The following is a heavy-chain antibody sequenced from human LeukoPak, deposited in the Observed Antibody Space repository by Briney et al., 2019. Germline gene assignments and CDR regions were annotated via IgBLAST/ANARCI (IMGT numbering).Heavy chain of an antibody. D-gene: IGHD4-17*01. CDR2: ISYDGSNK. CDR3: ARDRGDYAYTHFDY. CDR1: GFTFNNAW. J-gene: IGHJ4*02. V-gene: IGHV3-30*03. Sequence: GGSLRLSCAASGFTFNNAWMNWVRQAPGKGLEWVAVISYDGSNKYYADSVKGRFTISRDNSKNTLYLQMNSLRAEDTAVYYCARDRGDYAYTHFDYWGQGTLVTVSS.